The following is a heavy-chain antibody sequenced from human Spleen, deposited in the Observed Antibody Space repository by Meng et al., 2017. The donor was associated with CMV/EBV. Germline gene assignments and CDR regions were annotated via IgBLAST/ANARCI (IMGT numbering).Heavy chain of an antibody. Sequence: GESLKISCAASGFTFGGYSMNWVRQAPGKGLEWVSFISRSCSYIYYVDSVRGRFAISRDNAKNSLFLQMNSLGAEDTAVYYCARDRDVYQVPGVNVFNICGQGTVVTVSS. CDR3: ARDRDVYQVPGVNVFNI. J-gene: IGHJ3*02. CDR1: GFTFGGYS. V-gene: IGHV3-21*01. D-gene: IGHD2-8*01. CDR2: ISRSCSYI.